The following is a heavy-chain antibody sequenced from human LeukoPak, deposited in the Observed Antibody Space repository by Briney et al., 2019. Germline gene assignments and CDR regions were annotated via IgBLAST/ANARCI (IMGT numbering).Heavy chain of an antibody. D-gene: IGHD6-19*01. Sequence: SSETLSLTCTVSGGSISSYYWSWIRQPAGKGLDWIGRIYTSGSTNYNPSLKSRVTMSVDTSKNQFSLKLSSVTAADTAVYYCARMDSSGWYLYYFDYWGQGTLVTVSS. CDR2: IYTSGST. J-gene: IGHJ4*02. CDR1: GGSISSYY. CDR3: ARMDSSGWYLYYFDY. V-gene: IGHV4-4*07.